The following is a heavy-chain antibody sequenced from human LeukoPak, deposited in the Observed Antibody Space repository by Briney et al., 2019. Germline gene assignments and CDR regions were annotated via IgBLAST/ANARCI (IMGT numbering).Heavy chain of an antibody. J-gene: IGHJ4*02. V-gene: IGHV3-11*04. CDR1: GFTFSDYH. CDR2: ISGGGSII. D-gene: IGHD1-14*01. Sequence: GGTLRLSCAASGFTFSDYHMSWIRLAPGKGLEWVSYISGGGSIIYDADSVKGRFTISRDNAKNSLYLQMNSLRAEDTAVYYCARGVENHFDYWGQGTLVTVSS. CDR3: ARGVENHFDY.